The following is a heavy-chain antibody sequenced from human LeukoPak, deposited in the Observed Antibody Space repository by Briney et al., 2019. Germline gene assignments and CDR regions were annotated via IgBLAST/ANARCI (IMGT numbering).Heavy chain of an antibody. V-gene: IGHV3-15*01. CDR2: IKSKTDGGTT. D-gene: IGHD6-19*01. CDR3: TTDPPPYSSGLYFDY. CDR1: GFTSSNAW. J-gene: IGHJ4*02. Sequence: PGGSLRLSCAASGFTSSNAWMSWVRQAPGKGLEWVGRIKSKTDGGTTDYAAPVKGRFTISRDDSKNTLYLQMNSLKTEDTAVYYCTTDPPPYSSGLYFDYWGQGTLVTVSS.